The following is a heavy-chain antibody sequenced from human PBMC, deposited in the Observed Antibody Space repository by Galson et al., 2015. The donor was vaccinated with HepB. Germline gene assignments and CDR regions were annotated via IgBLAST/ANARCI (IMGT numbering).Heavy chain of an antibody. D-gene: IGHD1-7*01. V-gene: IGHV3-23*01. Sequence: SLRLSCAASGFTFSSYAMNWVRQAPGKGLEWVSTIRNGGDYAYYADSVKGRFTISRDISKNTLYLQMNSLRAEDTAVYYCAKSWNCDYWGQGTLVTVSS. CDR1: GFTFSSYA. J-gene: IGHJ4*02. CDR2: IRNGGDYA. CDR3: AKSWNCDY.